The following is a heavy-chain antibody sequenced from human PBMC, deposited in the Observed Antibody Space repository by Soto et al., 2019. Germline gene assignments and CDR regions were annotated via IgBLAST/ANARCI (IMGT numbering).Heavy chain of an antibody. CDR3: ARAMDYGDYDGY. D-gene: IGHD4-17*01. CDR2: MNPNSGNT. J-gene: IGHJ4*02. V-gene: IGHV1-8*01. CDR1: GYTFTSYD. Sequence: ASVQVSCKASGYTFTSYDINWVRQATGQGLEWMGWMNPNSGNTGYAQKFQGRVTMTRNTSISTAYMELSSLRSEDTAVYYCARAMDYGDYDGYWGQGTLVTVSS.